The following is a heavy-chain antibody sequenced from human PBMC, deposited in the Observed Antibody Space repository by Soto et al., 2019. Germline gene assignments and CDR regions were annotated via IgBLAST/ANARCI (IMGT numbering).Heavy chain of an antibody. CDR2: INHSGST. D-gene: IGHD1-26*01. Sequence: QVQLQQWGAGLLKPSETLSLTCAVYGGSFSGYYWSWIRQPPGKGLEWIGEINHSGSTNYNPSLRRRVTISVDTSTNQFSLKLGSVTAAGTAVYYCARRVPAYLTYVRYWFDPWCQRTLVTVSS. CDR1: GGSFSGYY. CDR3: ARRVPAYLTYVRYWFDP. J-gene: IGHJ5*02. V-gene: IGHV4-34*01.